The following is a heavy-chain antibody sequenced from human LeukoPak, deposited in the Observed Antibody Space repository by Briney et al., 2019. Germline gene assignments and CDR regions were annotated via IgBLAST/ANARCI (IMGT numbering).Heavy chain of an antibody. CDR1: GFTFSNYW. J-gene: IGHJ2*01. CDR3: SRASPADFDL. V-gene: IGHV3-74*01. CDR2: INRDGGMT. Sequence: GGSLRLSCAASGFTFSNYWIHWVRQAPGKGLVWVSRINRDGGMTYAAFVKGRVTISRDNAKSTVYLQMNSLRDEDTGVYYCSRASPADFDLWGRGTVVAVSS.